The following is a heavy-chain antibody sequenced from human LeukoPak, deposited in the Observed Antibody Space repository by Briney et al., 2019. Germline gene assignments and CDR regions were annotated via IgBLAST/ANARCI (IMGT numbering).Heavy chain of an antibody. CDR3: ARAVGRLYAFDI. CDR2: IYYSGST. J-gene: IGHJ3*02. D-gene: IGHD2-21*02. V-gene: IGHV4-39*07. CDR1: VGSISSSSYY. Sequence: PSETLFLTCTVSVGSISSSSYYWGWIRQPPGKGLEWIGSIYYSGSTYYNPSLKSRVTISVDTSKNQFSLKLSSVTAADTAVYYCARAVGRLYAFDIWGQGTMVTVSS.